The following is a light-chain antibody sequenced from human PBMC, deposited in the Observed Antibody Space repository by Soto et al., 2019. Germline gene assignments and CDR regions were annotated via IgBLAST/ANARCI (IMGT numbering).Light chain of an antibody. V-gene: IGKV1-5*03. CDR3: QHYNSYSRT. CDR2: KAS. CDR1: RSIDSW. Sequence: DIQMTQSPSTLSASIGDRVTITCRASRSIDSWLAWYQQKPGKAPKLLIYKASSLQTGVPSRFSGCESGTECTLTNSNLQPYDFATDYGQHYNSYSRTFGQGTK. J-gene: IGKJ1*01.